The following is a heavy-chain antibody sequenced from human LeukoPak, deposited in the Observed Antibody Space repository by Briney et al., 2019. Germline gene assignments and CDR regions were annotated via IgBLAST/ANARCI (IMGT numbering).Heavy chain of an antibody. Sequence: GESLRISCAASGLTLSDDYMTWVRQAPGKGLESVLIMTTSGNIKSSADSVKGRFTISRDNANNILHLQMNSLRAEDTGVYYCARLAYRMMLESLSPDPYYYIDIWGNGTTVTVSS. J-gene: IGHJ6*03. CDR2: MTTSGNIK. D-gene: IGHD2-21*01. V-gene: IGHV3-69-1*02. CDR1: GLTLSDDY. CDR3: ARLAYRMMLESLSPDPYYYIDI.